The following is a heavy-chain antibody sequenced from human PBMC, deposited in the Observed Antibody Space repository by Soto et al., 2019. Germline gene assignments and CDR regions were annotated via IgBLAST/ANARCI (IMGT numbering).Heavy chain of an antibody. CDR1: GFTFSSYS. Sequence: VQLLESGGGLVQPGGSLRLSCAASGFTFSSYSMNWVRQAPGKGLEWVSYISSSSSTIYYADSVKGRFTISRDNAKNSLYLQMNSLRDEDTAVYYCARDRSNYDFWSGYESYFDYWGQGTLVTVSS. CDR2: ISSSSSTI. D-gene: IGHD3-3*01. J-gene: IGHJ4*02. V-gene: IGHV3-48*02. CDR3: ARDRSNYDFWSGYESYFDY.